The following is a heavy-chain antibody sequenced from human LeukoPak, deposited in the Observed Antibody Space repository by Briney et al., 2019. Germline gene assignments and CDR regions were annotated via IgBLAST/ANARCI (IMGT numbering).Heavy chain of an antibody. CDR1: GGSINTYY. CDR2: IYNAGTT. D-gene: IGHD5/OR15-5a*01. CDR3: ASTNVLLGYYYYGMDV. V-gene: IGHV4-59*08. J-gene: IGHJ6*02. Sequence: SETLSLTCTVSGGSINTYYWGWIRQPPGKGLEWIGCIYNAGTTNYNPSLKSRVTISADTSKNQFSLKLSSVTAADTAVYYCASTNVLLGYYYYGMDVWGPGTTVTVS.